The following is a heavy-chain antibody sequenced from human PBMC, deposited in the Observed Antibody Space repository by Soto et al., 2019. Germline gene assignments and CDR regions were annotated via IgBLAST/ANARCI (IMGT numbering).Heavy chain of an antibody. J-gene: IGHJ6*03. CDR2: ISGSGGST. V-gene: IGHV3-23*01. Sequence: GGSLRLSCAASGFTFSSYAMSWVRQAPGKGLEWVSAISGSGGSTYYADSVKGRFTISRDNSKNTLYLQMNSLRAEDTAVYYCAKEGYDFWSGYYSYYYYYMDVWGKRTTVTVSS. CDR1: GFTFSSYA. CDR3: AKEGYDFWSGYYSYYYYYMDV. D-gene: IGHD3-3*01.